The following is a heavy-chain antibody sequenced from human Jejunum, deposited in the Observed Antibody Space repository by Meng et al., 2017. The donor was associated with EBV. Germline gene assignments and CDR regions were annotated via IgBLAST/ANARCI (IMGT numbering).Heavy chain of an antibody. CDR1: GDSVSGYNY. CDR2: FYYSASP. CDR3: ARGRGVTDYYDSSGSPFDY. D-gene: IGHD3-22*01. J-gene: IGHJ4*02. Sequence: QVQLQESGPGLLKPSETLSLTCSVPGDSVSGYNYWTWIRQPPGKGLEWIGYFYYSASPKYNPSLKSRATISADMSKNQFSLKLRSVTSADTAVYYCARGRGVTDYYDSSGSPFDYWGQGTLVTVSA. V-gene: IGHV4-61*01.